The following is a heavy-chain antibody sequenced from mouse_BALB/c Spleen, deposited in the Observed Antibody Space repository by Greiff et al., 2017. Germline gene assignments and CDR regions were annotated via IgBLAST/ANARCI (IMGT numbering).Heavy chain of an antibody. Sequence: EVKLVESGGGLVKPGGSLKLSCAASGFTFSDYYMYWVRQTPEKRLEWVATISDGGSYTYYPDSVKGRFTISRDNAKNNLYLQMSSLKSEDTAMYYCARDPLDYWGQGTSVTVSS. CDR2: ISDGGSYT. CDR1: GFTFSDYY. CDR3: ARDPLDY. V-gene: IGHV5-4*02. J-gene: IGHJ4*01.